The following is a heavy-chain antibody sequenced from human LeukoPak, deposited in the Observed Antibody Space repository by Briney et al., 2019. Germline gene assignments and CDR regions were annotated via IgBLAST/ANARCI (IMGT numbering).Heavy chain of an antibody. J-gene: IGHJ4*02. D-gene: IGHD3-10*01. CDR3: ARDSHGWFGEFRMDY. Sequence: ASVTVSCTASGGTFSSYAISWVRQAPGQGLEWMGGIIPIFGTANYAQKFQGRVTITADESTSTAYMELSSLRSEDTAVYYCARDSHGWFGEFRMDYWGQGTLVTVSS. CDR1: GGTFSSYA. V-gene: IGHV1-69*13. CDR2: IIPIFGTA.